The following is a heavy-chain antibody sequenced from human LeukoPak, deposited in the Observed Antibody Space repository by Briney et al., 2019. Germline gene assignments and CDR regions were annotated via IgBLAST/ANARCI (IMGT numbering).Heavy chain of an antibody. CDR3: AKEAGY. V-gene: IGHV3-30*02. J-gene: IGHJ4*02. Sequence: GGSLRLSCTASGFTFGDYAMSWFRQAPGKGLEWVAFIRYDGSNKYYADSVKGRFTISRDNSKNTLYLQMNSLRAEDTAVYYCAKEAGYWGQGTLVTVSS. CDR2: IRYDGSNK. CDR1: GFTFGDYA.